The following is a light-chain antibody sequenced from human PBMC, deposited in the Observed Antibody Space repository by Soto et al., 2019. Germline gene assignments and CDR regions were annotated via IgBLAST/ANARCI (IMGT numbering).Light chain of an antibody. J-gene: IGKJ5*01. CDR3: QQSYSTPIT. V-gene: IGKV3-15*01. CDR1: QGGSSD. CDR2: GAS. Sequence: EIVKLQYPATMSMSQGARVSLSGRARQGGSSDLAWYQQKPGQAPRLLIYGASTRATGVPARFSGSGSGTDFTLTISSLQPEDFATYYCQQSYSTPITFGQGTRVEIK.